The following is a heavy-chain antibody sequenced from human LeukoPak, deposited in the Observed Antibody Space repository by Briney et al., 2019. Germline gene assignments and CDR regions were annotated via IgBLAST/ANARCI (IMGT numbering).Heavy chain of an antibody. V-gene: IGHV1-2*02. D-gene: IGHD6-25*01. CDR3: ARPYAAAPLDAFDI. J-gene: IGHJ3*02. CDR1: GYTFTGYY. CDR2: INPNSGGT. Sequence: RASVKVSCKSSGYTFTGYYMHWVRQAPGQGLEWMGWINPNSGGTNYAQKFQGRVTMTRDTSISTAYMELSRLRSDDTAVYYCARPYAAAPLDAFDIWGQGTMVTVSS.